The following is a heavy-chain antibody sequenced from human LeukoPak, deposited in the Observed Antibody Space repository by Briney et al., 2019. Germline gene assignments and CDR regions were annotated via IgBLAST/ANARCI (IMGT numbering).Heavy chain of an antibody. CDR3: ASSPGYSSRVWFDP. V-gene: IGHV1-24*01. Sequence: ASVKVSCKVSGYTFTELSMHWVRQAPGKGLEWMGGFDPEDGETIYAQKFQGRVTMTEDTSTDTAYMELSSLRSEDTAVYYCASSPGYSSRVWFDPWGQGTLVTVSS. D-gene: IGHD6-13*01. J-gene: IGHJ5*02. CDR1: GYTFTELS. CDR2: FDPEDGET.